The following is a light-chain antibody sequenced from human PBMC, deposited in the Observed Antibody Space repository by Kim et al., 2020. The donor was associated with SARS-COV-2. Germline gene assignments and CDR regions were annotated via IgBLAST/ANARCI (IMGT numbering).Light chain of an antibody. J-gene: IGKJ2*01. Sequence: RATIRCNSRRSVLYSSNNKNYFAWYQQKPGQPPKLLIYWASSRESGVPDRFSGSGSGTDFTLSISSLQAEDVAVYYCQQYFSVPYTFGQGTKLEI. CDR2: WAS. CDR3: QQYFSVPYT. V-gene: IGKV4-1*01. CDR1: RSVLYSSNNKNY.